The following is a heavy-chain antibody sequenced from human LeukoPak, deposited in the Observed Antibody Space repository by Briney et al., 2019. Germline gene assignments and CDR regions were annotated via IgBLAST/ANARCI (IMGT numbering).Heavy chain of an antibody. CDR2: IYTSGST. J-gene: IGHJ6*03. CDR1: GGSISSYY. V-gene: IGHV4-4*07. Sequence: SETLSLTCTVSGGSISSYYWSWIRQPAGKGLEWIGRIYTSGSTNYNPSLKSRVTMSVDTSKNQFSLKLSSVTAADTAVYYCARSPLLGSLEWLLGDYYYMDVWGKGTTVTVSS. D-gene: IGHD3-3*01. CDR3: ARSPLLGSLEWLLGDYYYMDV.